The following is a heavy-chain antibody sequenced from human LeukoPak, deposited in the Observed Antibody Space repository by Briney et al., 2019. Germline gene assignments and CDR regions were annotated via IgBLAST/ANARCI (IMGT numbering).Heavy chain of an antibody. CDR3: ARGQQQLAGDY. D-gene: IGHD6-13*01. CDR1: GYTFTGYY. Sequence: ASVKVSCKASGYTFTGYYMHWVRQAPGQGLEWMGWINPHSGGTNYAQKFQGGVTMTRDTSISTAYMGLSRLRSDDTAVYYCARGQQQLAGDYWGQGTLVTVSS. CDR2: INPHSGGT. V-gene: IGHV1-2*02. J-gene: IGHJ4*02.